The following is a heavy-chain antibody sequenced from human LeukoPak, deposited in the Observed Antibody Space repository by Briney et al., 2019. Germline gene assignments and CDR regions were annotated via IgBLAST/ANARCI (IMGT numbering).Heavy chain of an antibody. CDR2: ISSNGGST. CDR3: VKDDSYYYDSSGHPH. Sequence: GGSLRLSCAASGFTFSTYAMHWVRQAPGKGLEYVSAISSNGGSTYYADSVKGRFTISRDNSKNTLYLQMSSLRAEDTAVYHCVKDDSYYYDSSGHPHWGQGTLVTVSS. CDR1: GFTFSTYA. D-gene: IGHD3-22*01. J-gene: IGHJ4*02. V-gene: IGHV3-64D*09.